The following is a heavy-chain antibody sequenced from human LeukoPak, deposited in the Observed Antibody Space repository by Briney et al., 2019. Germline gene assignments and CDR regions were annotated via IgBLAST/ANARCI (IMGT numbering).Heavy chain of an antibody. V-gene: IGHV4-34*01. Sequence: SXIRXPXXKGLEWIGEIDHSGSTNYNPSLKSRVTISVDTSKNQFSLKLSSVTAAGTAVYYCARGYSSSWTFYYWGQGTLVTVSS. CDR2: IDHSGST. D-gene: IGHD6-13*01. CDR3: ARGYSSSWTFYY. J-gene: IGHJ4*02.